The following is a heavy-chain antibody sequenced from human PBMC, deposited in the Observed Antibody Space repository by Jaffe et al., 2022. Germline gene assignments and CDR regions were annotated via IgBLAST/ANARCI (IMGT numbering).Heavy chain of an antibody. CDR3: ARGRTKDWLFRDIVVVVAAMVAAFDI. CDR2: ISSSSSYI. J-gene: IGHJ3*02. V-gene: IGHV3-21*01. CDR1: GFTFSSYS. Sequence: EVQLVESGGGLVKPGGSLRLSCAASGFTFSSYSMNWVRQAPGKGLEWVSSISSSSSYIYYADSVKGRFTISRDNAKNSLYLQMNSLRAEDTAVYYCARGRTKDWLFRDIVVVVAAMVAAFDIWGQGTMVTVSS. D-gene: IGHD2-15*01.